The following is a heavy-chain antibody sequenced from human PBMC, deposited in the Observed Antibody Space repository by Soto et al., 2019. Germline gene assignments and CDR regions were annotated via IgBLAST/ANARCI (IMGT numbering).Heavy chain of an antibody. V-gene: IGHV2-5*01. J-gene: IGHJ4*02. CDR2: IYWNDDK. Sequence: QITLKESGPALVKPTQTLTLTCTYSGLSLRTTGVGVGWIRQPPGKALKWLGIIYWNDDKRYSPSLKSRLSPXXNISKRQVVLTMTNMVRVDTGTYYCAPTGGLPFDTWGKGTLVIVSS. D-gene: IGHD3-16*01. CDR1: GLSLRTTGVG. CDR3: APTGGLPFDT.